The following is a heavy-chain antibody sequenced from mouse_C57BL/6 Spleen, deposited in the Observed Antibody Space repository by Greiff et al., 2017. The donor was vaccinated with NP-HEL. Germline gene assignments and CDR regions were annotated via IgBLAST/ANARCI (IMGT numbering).Heavy chain of an antibody. CDR2: ISYDGSN. Sequence: ESGPGLVKPSQSLSLTCSVTGYSITSGYYWNWIRQFPGNKLEWMGYISYDGSNNYNPSLKNRISITRDTSKNQFFLKLNSVTTEDTATYYCARDNYGSVFDYWGQGTTLTVSS. J-gene: IGHJ2*01. V-gene: IGHV3-6*01. D-gene: IGHD1-1*01. CDR3: ARDNYGSVFDY. CDR1: GYSITSGYY.